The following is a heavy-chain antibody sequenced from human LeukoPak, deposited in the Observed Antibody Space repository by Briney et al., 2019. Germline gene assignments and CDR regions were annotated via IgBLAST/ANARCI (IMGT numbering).Heavy chain of an antibody. CDR3: ARHWVVTPNY. D-gene: IGHD4-23*01. Sequence: PSETLSLTCIVSGGSISNSSYYWGWIRQPPGKGLEWIGSIYYSGSAYYNPSLKSRVTISVDTSKNQFSLKLTSVTAADTAVYYCARHWVVTPNYWGQRTLVTVSS. J-gene: IGHJ4*02. CDR1: GGSISNSSYY. V-gene: IGHV4-39*01. CDR2: IYYSGSA.